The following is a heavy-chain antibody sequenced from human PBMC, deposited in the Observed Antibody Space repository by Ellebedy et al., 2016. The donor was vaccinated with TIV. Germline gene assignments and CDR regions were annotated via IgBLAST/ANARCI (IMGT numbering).Heavy chain of an antibody. J-gene: IGHJ4*02. V-gene: IGHV1-18*04. CDR1: GYTFTTYG. CDR3: ARVGIVGAAFDY. D-gene: IGHD1-26*01. CDR2: ISAYSGDS. Sequence: AASVKVSCKASGYTFTTYGVSWVRQAPGQGLEWIGWISAYSGDSNYAQKFQGRVTMTTDTSTSTAYMELRSLRSDDTAVYFSARVGIVGAAFDYWGQGTLVTVSS.